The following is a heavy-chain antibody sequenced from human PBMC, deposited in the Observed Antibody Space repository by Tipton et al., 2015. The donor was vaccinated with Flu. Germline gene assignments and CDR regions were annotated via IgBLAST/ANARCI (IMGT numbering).Heavy chain of an antibody. V-gene: IGHV4-4*07. D-gene: IGHD5-18*01. CDR1: GGSISSYY. CDR2: IYTSGST. CDR3: ARLTYSYGYY. J-gene: IGHJ4*02. Sequence: LRLSCTVSGGSISSYYWSWIRQPAGKGLEWIGRIYTSGSTNYNPSLKSRVTISVDTSKNQFSLKLSSVTAADTAVYYCARLTYSYGYYWGQGTLVTVSS.